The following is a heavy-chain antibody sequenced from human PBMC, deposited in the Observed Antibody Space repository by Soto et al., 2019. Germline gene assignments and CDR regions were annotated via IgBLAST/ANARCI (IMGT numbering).Heavy chain of an antibody. Sequence: VKVSCNASCYTFTSYGISLVRQAPGQGLEWMGWISAYNGNTNYAQKLQGRVTMTTDTSTSTAYMELRSLRSDDTAVYYCARDLSSYRYSVSFWFDPLGQGTLVTVSS. V-gene: IGHV1-18*01. D-gene: IGHD3-16*02. CDR2: ISAYNGNT. J-gene: IGHJ5*02. CDR1: CYTFTSYG. CDR3: ARDLSSYRYSVSFWFDP.